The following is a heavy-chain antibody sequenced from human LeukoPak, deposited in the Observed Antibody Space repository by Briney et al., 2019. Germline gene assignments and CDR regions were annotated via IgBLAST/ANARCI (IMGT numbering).Heavy chain of an antibody. D-gene: IGHD1-1*01. V-gene: IGHV5-51*01. CDR3: ATLLERRGSFDY. J-gene: IGHJ4*02. CDR1: GDTFTSYW. CDR2: IYPGDSDA. Sequence: GESLKISCKGSGDTFTSYWIGWVRQMPGKGLEWMGIIYPGDSDARYSPSFQGQVTISADKSISTAYLQRSSLKASDTAMYYCATLLERRGSFDYWGQGTLVTVSS.